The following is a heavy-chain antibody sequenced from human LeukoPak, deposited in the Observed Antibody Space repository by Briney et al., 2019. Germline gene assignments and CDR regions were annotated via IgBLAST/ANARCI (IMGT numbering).Heavy chain of an antibody. V-gene: IGHV3-23*01. J-gene: IGHJ4*02. D-gene: IGHD3-10*01. Sequence: PGGSLRLSCEASGFIFGSHAMYWVRQAPGKGLEWVAGIFGSGGSTYYADSVKGRFTISRDNSKNTLYLQMNSLRAEDTAVYYCAKVRRMVRGGIDYWGQGTLVTVSS. CDR1: GFIFGSHA. CDR2: IFGSGGST. CDR3: AKVRRMVRGGIDY.